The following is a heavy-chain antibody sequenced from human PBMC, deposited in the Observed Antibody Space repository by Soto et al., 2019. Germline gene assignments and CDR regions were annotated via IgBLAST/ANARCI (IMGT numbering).Heavy chain of an antibody. CDR2: ISAYNGNT. CDR1: GYTFTSYG. CDR3: ARDWGRGVSSYYYGMDV. J-gene: IGHJ6*02. V-gene: IGHV1-18*01. D-gene: IGHD6-19*01. Sequence: GASVKVSCKASGYTFTSYGISWVRQAPGQGLEWMGWISAYNGNTNYAQKLQGRVTMTTDTSTSTAYMELRSLRSDDTAAYYCARDWGRGVSSYYYGMDVWGQGTTVTVSS.